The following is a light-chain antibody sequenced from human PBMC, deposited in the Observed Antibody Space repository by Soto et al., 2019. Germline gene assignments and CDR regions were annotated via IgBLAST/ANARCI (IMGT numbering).Light chain of an antibody. Sequence: QSALTQPASVSGSPGQSITISCTGTSSDVGGYNYVSWYQQHPGKAPKLMIYDVSNRPSGVSNRFSGSKSGNTASLTISGLQVEDEADYYCSSYTSSYVFGTGTKVTVL. J-gene: IGLJ1*01. CDR2: DVS. CDR3: SSYTSSYV. CDR1: SSDVGGYNY. V-gene: IGLV2-14*01.